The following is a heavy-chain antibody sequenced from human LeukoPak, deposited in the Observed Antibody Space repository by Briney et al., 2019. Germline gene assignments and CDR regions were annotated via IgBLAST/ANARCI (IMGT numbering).Heavy chain of an antibody. CDR1: GSTFSSYS. J-gene: IGHJ4*02. CDR3: ARVSFGGWGLDY. CDR2: VRTFNGDT. D-gene: IGHD6-19*01. V-gene: IGHV1-18*01. Sequence: ASVKVSCKASGSTFSSYSLSWVRQAPGQGLQWMGRVRTFNGDTYSAQNVQGRVTMSTATSTGTAYMEVRGLRSDDTAVYYCARVSFGGWGLDYWGQGPPVTVSS.